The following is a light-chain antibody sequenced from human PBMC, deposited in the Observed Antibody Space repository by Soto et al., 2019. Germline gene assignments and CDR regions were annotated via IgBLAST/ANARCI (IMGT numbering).Light chain of an antibody. CDR2: EGS. J-gene: IGLJ3*02. CDR1: SSDVGSYNL. V-gene: IGLV2-23*01. CDR3: CSYAGSITWV. Sequence: QSALTQPASVSGSPGQSITLSCTGTSSDVGSYNLVSWYQQHPSKAPKLMIYEGSRRPSGVSNRFSGSKSGNTASLTISGLQAEDEADYYCCSYAGSITWVLGGGTKLTVL.